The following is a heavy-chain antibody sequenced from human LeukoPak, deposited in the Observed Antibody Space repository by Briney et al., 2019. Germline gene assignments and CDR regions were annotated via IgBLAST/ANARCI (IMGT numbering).Heavy chain of an antibody. CDR3: ARDPLTTGTTFDY. CDR1: GFTFSNYW. V-gene: IGHV3-74*01. J-gene: IGHJ4*02. Sequence: GGSLRLSCAASGFTFSNYWMHWVRQAPGKGLVWVSRINTDGSSTSYADSVKGRFTISRDNAKNTLYPQMNSLRAEDTAVYYCARDPLTTGTTFDYWGQGTLVTVSS. D-gene: IGHD1-1*01. CDR2: INTDGSST.